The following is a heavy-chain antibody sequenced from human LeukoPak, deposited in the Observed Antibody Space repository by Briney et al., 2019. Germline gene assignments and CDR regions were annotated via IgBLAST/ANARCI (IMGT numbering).Heavy chain of an antibody. CDR1: GGSISSGGYS. V-gene: IGHV4-30-2*01. CDR2: IYHSGST. D-gene: IGHD1-14*01. CDR3: ARGSLTGYRVDWFDP. J-gene: IGHJ5*02. Sequence: SETLSLTCAVSGGSISSGGYSWSWIRQPPGKGLEWIGYIYHSGSTYYNPSLKSRVTISVDRSKNQFSLKLSSVTAADTAVYYCARGSLTGYRVDWFDPWGQGTLVTVSS.